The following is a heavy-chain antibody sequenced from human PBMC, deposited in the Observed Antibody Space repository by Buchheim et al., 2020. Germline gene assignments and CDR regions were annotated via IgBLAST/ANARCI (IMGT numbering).Heavy chain of an antibody. J-gene: IGHJ4*02. CDR3: AKNSVHGDWPEY. V-gene: IGHV3-23*01. CDR2: ISASGAGT. Sequence: EVQLLESGGGLVQPGGSPRLSCAASGFTFTTSPMSWVRQAPGKGLEWVSAISASGAGTSYADSVKARFTMSRDNSKNTLYLQMNSLRVEGTAVYYCAKNSVHGDWPEYWGQGTL. D-gene: IGHD4-17*01. CDR1: GFTFTTSP.